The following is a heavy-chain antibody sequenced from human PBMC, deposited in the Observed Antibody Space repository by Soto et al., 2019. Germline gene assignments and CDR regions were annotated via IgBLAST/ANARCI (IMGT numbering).Heavy chain of an antibody. CDR3: ARGGGAHYLFDP. J-gene: IGHJ5*02. Sequence: QVQLVQSGAELRKPGASVKVSCKASGYTFTSTYLTWVRQAPGRGLEWVGWISPDTGNTNYAKKFQGRVTLTTDTSTNTVYMELRSLSPDDTAVYYCARGGGAHYLFDPWGQGTLVTVSS. D-gene: IGHD1-26*01. CDR2: ISPDTGNT. V-gene: IGHV1-18*01. CDR1: GYTFTSTY.